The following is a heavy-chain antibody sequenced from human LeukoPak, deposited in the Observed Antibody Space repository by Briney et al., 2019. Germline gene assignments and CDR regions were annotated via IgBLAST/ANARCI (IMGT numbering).Heavy chain of an antibody. D-gene: IGHD6-13*01. CDR2: TYYRTKWYN. CDR1: GDSVSRDTAA. J-gene: IGHJ4*02. Sequence: SQTLSLTCAISGDSVSRDTAAWNWVRQSPSRGLEWLGRTYYRTKWYNDYAVSVKSRITINPDTSKNQFSLQLNSVTPEDTAVYYCARDRGGSSWYYFDNWGQGSLVTVSS. V-gene: IGHV6-1*01. CDR3: ARDRGGSSWYYFDN.